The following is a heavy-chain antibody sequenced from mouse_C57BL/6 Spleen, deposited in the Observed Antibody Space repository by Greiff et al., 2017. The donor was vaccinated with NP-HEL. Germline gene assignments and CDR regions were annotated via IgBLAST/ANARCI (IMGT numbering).Heavy chain of an antibody. CDR1: GYTFTSYW. J-gene: IGHJ4*01. CDR3: ARNGYYAMDY. Sequence: QVQLKQPGAELVKPGASVKLSCKASGYTFTSYWMHWVKQRPGQGLEWIGMIHPNSGSTNYNEKFKSKATLTVEKSSSTAYMQLSRLTSEDSAVYYCARNGYYAMDYWGQGTSVTVSS. V-gene: IGHV1-64*01. CDR2: IHPNSGST.